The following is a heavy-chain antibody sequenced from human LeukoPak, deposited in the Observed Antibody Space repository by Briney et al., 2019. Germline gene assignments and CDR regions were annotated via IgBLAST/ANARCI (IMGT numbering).Heavy chain of an antibody. CDR3: ARVVAATQNFDY. V-gene: IGHV4-59*01. J-gene: IGHJ4*02. CDR1: GGSISRYY. CDR2: IYYSGST. Sequence: PSETLSLTCTVSGGSISRYYWSWIRQPPGKGLEWIGYIYYSGSTSYNPSLKSRVTISVETSKNQLSLNLSSVTAADTAVYYCARVVAATQNFDYWGQGTLVTVSS. D-gene: IGHD2-15*01.